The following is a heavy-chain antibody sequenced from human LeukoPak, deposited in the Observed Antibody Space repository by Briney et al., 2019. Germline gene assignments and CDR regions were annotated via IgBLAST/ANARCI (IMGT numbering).Heavy chain of an antibody. J-gene: IGHJ4*02. CDR3: ARGGRNDVSVDY. V-gene: IGHV3-21*01. CDR1: GFTFSSYS. D-gene: IGHD1-1*01. Sequence: GGSLRLSCAASGFTFSSYSMNWVRQAPGKGLEWVSSVSSSSSYIYYADSVKGRFPISRDNAKNSLYLQMNSLRAEDTAVYYCARGGRNDVSVDYWGQGTLVTVSS. CDR2: VSSSSSYI.